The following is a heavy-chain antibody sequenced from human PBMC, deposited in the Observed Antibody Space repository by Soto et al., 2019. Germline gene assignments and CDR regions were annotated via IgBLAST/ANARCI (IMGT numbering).Heavy chain of an antibody. Sequence: QVQLVQSGAEVKKPGASVKVSCKASGYTFTNYGISWVRQAPGQGLEWMGWISTFSGNTNYAQNLQSRVTITTDTSTSTASMELTSLTSDDMAVYYCARDYCSGTTPWYFDLWGRGTLVTVSS. CDR1: GYTFTNYG. V-gene: IGHV1-18*03. CDR2: ISTFSGNT. J-gene: IGHJ2*01. CDR3: ARDYCSGTTPWYFDL. D-gene: IGHD3-10*01.